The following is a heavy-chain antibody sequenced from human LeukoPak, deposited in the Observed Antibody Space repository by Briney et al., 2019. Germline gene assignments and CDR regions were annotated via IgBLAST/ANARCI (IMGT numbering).Heavy chain of an antibody. CDR1: GFTFSDYY. Sequence: GGSLRLSCAASGFTFSDYYMSWIRQAPGKGLEWVSYISSSGSTIYYADSVKGRFTISRDNAKNSLYLQMSTLRAEDTAVYYCARDVNYGSHGMDVWGQGTTVTVSS. CDR2: ISSSGSTI. V-gene: IGHV3-11*01. J-gene: IGHJ6*02. D-gene: IGHD3-10*01. CDR3: ARDVNYGSHGMDV.